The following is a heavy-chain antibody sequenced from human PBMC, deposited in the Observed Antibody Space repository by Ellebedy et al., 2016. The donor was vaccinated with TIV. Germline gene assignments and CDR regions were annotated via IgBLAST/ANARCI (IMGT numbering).Heavy chain of an antibody. V-gene: IGHV3-43*02. CDR1: GFTFDDYA. CDR3: ARERAVRGVIPYGMDV. D-gene: IGHD3-10*01. J-gene: IGHJ6*02. CDR2: ISGDGGTI. Sequence: GESLKISCAASGFTFDDYAMHWVRQAPGKSLEWVSLISGDGGTIYYADSVKGRFTISRDNAKNSLYLQMNSLRAEDTAVYYCARERAVRGVIPYGMDVWGQGTTVTVSS.